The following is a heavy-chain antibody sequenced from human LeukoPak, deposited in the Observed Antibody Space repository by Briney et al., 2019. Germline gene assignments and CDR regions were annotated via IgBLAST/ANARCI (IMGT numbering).Heavy chain of an antibody. CDR2: IRYDGSNK. D-gene: IGHD3-16*02. V-gene: IGHV3-30*02. CDR1: GLTFSSYG. CDR3: AKDSLDYVWGSYRSSNFDY. Sequence: PGGSLRLSCAASGLTFSSYGMHWVRQAPGKGLEWVAFIRYDGSNKYYADSVKGRFTISRDNSKNTLYLQMNSLRAEDTAVYYCAKDSLDYVWGSYRSSNFDYWGQGTLVTVSS. J-gene: IGHJ4*02.